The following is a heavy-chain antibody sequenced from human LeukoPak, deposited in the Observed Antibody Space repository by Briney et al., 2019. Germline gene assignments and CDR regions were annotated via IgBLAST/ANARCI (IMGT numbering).Heavy chain of an antibody. CDR1: GFTFSSSA. Sequence: PGGSLRLSCAASGFTFSSSAMSWVRQAPGKGLEWVSAINPSGDDTYYAESVRGRFTISRDNSKNTVYLQMNSLRAEDTAAYYCARQRGYCSSGICYFDYWGQGTLVTVSS. J-gene: IGHJ4*02. CDR2: INPSGDDT. V-gene: IGHV3-23*01. CDR3: ARQRGYCSSGICYFDY. D-gene: IGHD2-15*01.